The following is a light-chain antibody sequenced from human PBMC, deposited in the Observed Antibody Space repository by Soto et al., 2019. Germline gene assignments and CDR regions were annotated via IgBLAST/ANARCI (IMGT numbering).Light chain of an antibody. Sequence: QSVLTQPASGSGSPGQSINISCTETSSDVGSYNLVSWYQQHPGKAPKLIIYEVNKGPSGVSNRFSGSKSGNTASLTISGLQTEDEADYYCCSYAPSSALFGTGTKVTVL. CDR2: EVN. J-gene: IGLJ1*01. CDR1: SSDVGSYNL. CDR3: CSYAPSSAL. V-gene: IGLV2-23*02.